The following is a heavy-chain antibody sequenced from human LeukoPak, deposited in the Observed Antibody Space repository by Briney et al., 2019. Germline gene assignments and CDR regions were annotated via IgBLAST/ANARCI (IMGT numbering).Heavy chain of an antibody. J-gene: IGHJ3*02. CDR2: INTNTGNP. CDR3: ARDPAGLNTDAFDI. D-gene: IGHD6-19*01. V-gene: IGHV7-4-1*02. Sequence: ASVKVSCKASGYTFTNYAMNWVRQAPGQGLEWMGWINTNTGNPTYAQGFTGRFVFSLDTSVSTAYLQISSLEAEDTAVYYCARDPAGLNTDAFDIWGQGTMVTVSS. CDR1: GYTFTNYA.